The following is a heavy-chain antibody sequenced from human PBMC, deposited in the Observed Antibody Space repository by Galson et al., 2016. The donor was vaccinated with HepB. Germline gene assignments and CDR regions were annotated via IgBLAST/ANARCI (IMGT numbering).Heavy chain of an antibody. D-gene: IGHD1-14*01. J-gene: IGHJ5*02. CDR1: GAPISEYY. CDR2: IYYNVRA. Sequence: SETLSLTCAVSGAPISEYYWSWIRQTPGKGLEWIGYIYYNVRATYNPSLRSRVTLSVDTSKNQLPLNLKSVSAADTAVYYCARHHAGWFDHWGLGTLVTVSS. CDR3: ARHHAGWFDH. V-gene: IGHV4-59*01.